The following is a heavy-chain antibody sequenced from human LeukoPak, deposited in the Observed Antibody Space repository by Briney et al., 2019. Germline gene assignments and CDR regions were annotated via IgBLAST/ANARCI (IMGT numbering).Heavy chain of an antibody. CDR1: GGSFTDYF. D-gene: IGHD3-22*01. Sequence: SETLSLTCDVFGGSFTDYFWTWIRQSPGKGLEWIGEINDYTGNTNYNPSLNSRVSISLEKSKNQFSLELRSVTAADTAVYYCARGRIAKIVVVHSFHYGMDVWGQGTAVTVSS. CDR3: ARGRIAKIVVVHSFHYGMDV. J-gene: IGHJ6*02. CDR2: INDYTGNT. V-gene: IGHV4-34*01.